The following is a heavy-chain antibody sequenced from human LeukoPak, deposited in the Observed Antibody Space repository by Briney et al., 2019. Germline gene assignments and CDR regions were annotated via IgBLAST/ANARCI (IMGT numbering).Heavy chain of an antibody. CDR2: IYYSGST. J-gene: IGHJ5*02. V-gene: IGHV4-59*01. Sequence: SETLSLTCTVSGGSISSYYWSWIRQPPGKGLEWIGYIYYSGSTNYNPSLKSRVTISVDASKNQFSLKLSPVTAADTAVYYCAREVVVAATSTPNWFDPWGQGTLVTVSS. CDR1: GGSISSYY. D-gene: IGHD2-15*01. CDR3: AREVVVAATSTPNWFDP.